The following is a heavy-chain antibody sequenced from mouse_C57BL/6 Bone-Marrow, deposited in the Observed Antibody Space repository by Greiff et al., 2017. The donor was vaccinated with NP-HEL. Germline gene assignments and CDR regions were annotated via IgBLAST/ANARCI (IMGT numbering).Heavy chain of an antibody. D-gene: IGHD1-1*01. Sequence: VQLQQSGAELVRPGASVKLSCTASGFNIKDDYMHWVKQRPEQGLEWIGCIDPENGDSEYASKFQGKAPITADTSSNTAYLQLSSLTSEDTAVYYCTTPSYYGSSFYAMDYWGQGTSVTVSS. CDR2: IDPENGDS. CDR1: GFNIKDDY. CDR3: TTPSYYGSSFYAMDY. J-gene: IGHJ4*01. V-gene: IGHV14-4*01.